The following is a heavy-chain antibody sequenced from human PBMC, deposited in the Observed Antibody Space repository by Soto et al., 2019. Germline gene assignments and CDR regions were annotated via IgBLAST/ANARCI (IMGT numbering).Heavy chain of an antibody. CDR3: ARRLLAVAVSPWFDP. D-gene: IGHD6-19*01. CDR1: GLSITDSEMG. V-gene: IGHV2-26*01. Sequence: QVTLKESGPVLVKPTETLTLRCTVSGLSITDSEMGVSWIRQPPGQPLEWLAHIDSSGEKSYRTFLKSRLAISKDTSKSPIVLTMTNMAPADTATYYCARRLLAVAVSPWFDPWGQGIPVTVSS. J-gene: IGHJ5*02. CDR2: IDSSGEK.